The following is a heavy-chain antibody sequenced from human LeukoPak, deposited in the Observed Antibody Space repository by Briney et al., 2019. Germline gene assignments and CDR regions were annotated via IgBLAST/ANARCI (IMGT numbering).Heavy chain of an antibody. CDR1: GYTFTGYY. D-gene: IGHD2-2*01. V-gene: IGHV1-2*04. Sequence: ASVKVSCKASGYTFTGYYMHWVRQAPGQGLEWMGWINPNSGGTNYAQKFQGWVTMTRDTSISTAYMELSRLRSDDTAVYYCARGGRGVVPAAPYFSWFDPWGQGTLVTVSS. CDR3: ARGGRGVVPAAPYFSWFDP. J-gene: IGHJ5*02. CDR2: INPNSGGT.